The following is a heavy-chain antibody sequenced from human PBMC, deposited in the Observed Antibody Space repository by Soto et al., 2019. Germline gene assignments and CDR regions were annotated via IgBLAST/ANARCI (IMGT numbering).Heavy chain of an antibody. CDR1: GYTLTELS. J-gene: IGHJ6*02. V-gene: IGHV1-24*01. D-gene: IGHD3-3*01. CDR2: FGPEDGET. CDR3: ATQQNYDFWSGYYTNYYGMDV. Sequence: ASVKVSCKVSGYTLTELSMHWVRQAPGKGLEWMGGFGPEDGETIYAQKFQGRVTMTEDTSTDTAYMELSSLRSEDTAVYYCATQQNYDFWSGYYTNYYGMDVWGQGTTVTVSS.